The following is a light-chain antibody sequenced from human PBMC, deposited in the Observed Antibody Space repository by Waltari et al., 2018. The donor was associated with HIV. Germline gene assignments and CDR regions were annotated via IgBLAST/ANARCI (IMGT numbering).Light chain of an antibody. CDR1: SSDVGSTTS. J-gene: IGLJ2*01. CDR2: NVN. V-gene: IGLV2-23*02. Sequence: QSPLTQPASASGSPGQPVTITCNGTSSDVGSTTSVSWYQRHPGKGPRLIIYNVNSRPSGISSRFSGSKSGNTASLTISGLQADDEAEYICCSYAGTVTYLVFGGGTKLTVL. CDR3: CSYAGTVTYLV.